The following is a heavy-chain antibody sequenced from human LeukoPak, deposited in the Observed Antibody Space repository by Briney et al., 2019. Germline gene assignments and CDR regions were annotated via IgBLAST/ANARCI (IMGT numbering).Heavy chain of an antibody. J-gene: IGHJ4*02. V-gene: IGHV3-23*01. CDR2: LSGSGGST. CDR3: AKALGGYDFDY. D-gene: IGHD3-16*01. Sequence: RGSLRLSCAASGFAFRSYGMSWVRQTPGKGLEWVSSLSGSGGSTYYADSVKGRFTISRDNSKNTLFLHMNSLRAEDTAVYYCAKALGGYDFDYWGQGTLVTVSS. CDR1: GFAFRSYG.